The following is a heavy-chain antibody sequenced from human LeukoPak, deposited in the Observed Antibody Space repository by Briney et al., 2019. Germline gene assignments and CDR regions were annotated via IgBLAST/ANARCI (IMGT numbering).Heavy chain of an antibody. V-gene: IGHV3-11*01. J-gene: IGHJ4*02. CDR2: ISSSGSTI. D-gene: IGHD1-26*01. CDR3: ARDSRYSGSYPLGAIDY. Sequence: GGSLRLSCAASGFTFSDYYMSWLRQAPGKGLEWVSYISSSGSTIYYADSVKGRFTISRDNAKNSLYLQMNSLRAEDTAVYYCARDSRYSGSYPLGAIDYWGQGTLVTVSS. CDR1: GFTFSDYY.